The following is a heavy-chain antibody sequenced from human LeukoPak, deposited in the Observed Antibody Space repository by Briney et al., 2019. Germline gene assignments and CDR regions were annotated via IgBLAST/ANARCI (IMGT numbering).Heavy chain of an antibody. CDR3: AREFLSPLVNMDV. D-gene: IGHD2/OR15-2a*01. CDR1: GGSISSSSYY. Sequence: SETLSLTCTVSGGSISSSSYYWGWIRQPPGKGLEWIGSIYYSGSTYYNPSLKSRVTISVDTSKNQFSLKLSSVTAADTAVYYCAREFLSPLVNMDVWGKGTTVTISS. J-gene: IGHJ6*03. CDR2: IYYSGST. V-gene: IGHV4-39*02.